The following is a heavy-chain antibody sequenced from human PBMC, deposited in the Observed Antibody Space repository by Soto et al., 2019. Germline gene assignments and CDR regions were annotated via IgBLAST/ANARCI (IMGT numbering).Heavy chain of an antibody. J-gene: IGHJ6*02. CDR2: IKQDGSEK. CDR1: VFTFISYW. V-gene: IGHV3-7*01. Sequence: LXLSCATSVFTFISYWISWCLQAPVKGLEWVANIKQDGSEKYYVDSVKGRFTIPRDNAKNSLYLQMNSLRAEDTAVYYCARGEARDRGYYYGMDVWGQGTTVTVSS. D-gene: IGHD6-6*01. CDR3: ARGEARDRGYYYGMDV.